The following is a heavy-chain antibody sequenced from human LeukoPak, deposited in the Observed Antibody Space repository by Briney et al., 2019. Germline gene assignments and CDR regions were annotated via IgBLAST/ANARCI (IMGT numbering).Heavy chain of an antibody. CDR1: GGSFSGYY. V-gene: IGHV4-34*01. CDR2: INHSGST. J-gene: IGHJ4*02. CDR3: ARGLGVVPYYYDSSGLDY. Sequence: PSETLSLTCAVYGGSFSGYYWSWIRQPPGKGLEWIGEINHSGSTNYNPSLKSRVTISVDTSKNQFSLKLSSVTAADTAVYYCARGLGVVPYYYDSSGLDYWGQGTLVTVSS. D-gene: IGHD3-22*01.